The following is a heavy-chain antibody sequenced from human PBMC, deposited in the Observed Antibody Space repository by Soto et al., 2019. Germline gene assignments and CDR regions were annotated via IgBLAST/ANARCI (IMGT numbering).Heavy chain of an antibody. V-gene: IGHV1-2*02. CDR1: GYTFVAYY. D-gene: IGHD2-21*02. CDR3: ARQLAYCGGDCYTEPIDY. CDR2: INPKTGNT. Sequence: ASVKVSCKASGYTFVAYYVFWVRPAPGQGLEWMGWINPKTGNTNYAQNFQGRVTMARDTSVTTAYMELSRLTSDDTALYYCARQLAYCGGDCYTEPIDYWGQGTPVTVSS. J-gene: IGHJ4*02.